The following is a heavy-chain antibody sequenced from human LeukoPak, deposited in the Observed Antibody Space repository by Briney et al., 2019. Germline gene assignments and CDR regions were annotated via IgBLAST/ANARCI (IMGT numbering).Heavy chain of an antibody. CDR2: MNPNSGNT. V-gene: IGHV1-8*01. CDR1: GYNFTNYD. Sequence: ASVKVSCKASGYNFTNYDINWVRQAPGQGLERMGWMNPNSGNTGYAQNFQGRVSMTRRTSITTAYMELNSLRSDDTAVYYCARAKACNSNGCWKGWFDPWGRGTLVTVSS. J-gene: IGHJ5*02. D-gene: IGHD6-19*01. CDR3: ARAKACNSNGCWKGWFDP.